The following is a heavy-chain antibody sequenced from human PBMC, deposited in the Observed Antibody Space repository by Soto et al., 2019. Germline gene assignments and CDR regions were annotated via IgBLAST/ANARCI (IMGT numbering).Heavy chain of an antibody. CDR3: ARCSWDSSSWVRPGGWYTYYFDY. Sequence: QVQLVQPGAEVKKPGSSVKVSCKASGGTFSSYAISWVRQAPGQGLEWMGGIIPIFGTANYAQKFQGRVTINADKSTSTAYMELSSLRSEDTAVYYCARCSWDSSSWVRPGGWYTYYFDYWGKGPLVTVSS. CDR1: GGTFSSYA. V-gene: IGHV1-69*06. J-gene: IGHJ4*02. D-gene: IGHD6-13*01. CDR2: IIPIFGTA.